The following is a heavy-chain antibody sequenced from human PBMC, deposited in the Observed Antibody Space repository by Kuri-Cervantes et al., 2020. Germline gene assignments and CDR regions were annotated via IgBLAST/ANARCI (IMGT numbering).Heavy chain of an antibody. J-gene: IGHJ4*02. V-gene: IGHV1-2*02. D-gene: IGHD3-16*01. CDR2: VNPNSGGT. CDR1: GYTFTGYY. Sequence: ASVKVSCKASGYTFTGYYMHWVRQAPGQGLEWTGWVNPNSGGTNYAQKFQGRVTMTTDTSTSTAYMELRSLRSDDTAVYYCARADGGGWKTYYFDYWGQGTLVTVSS. CDR3: ARADGGGWKTYYFDY.